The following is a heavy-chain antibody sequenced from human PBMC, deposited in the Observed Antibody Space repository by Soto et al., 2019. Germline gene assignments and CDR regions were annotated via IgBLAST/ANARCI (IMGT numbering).Heavy chain of an antibody. Sequence: EVQLVESGGGLVKPGGSLRLSCAASGFTFSSYSINWVRQAPGKGLVWVPSITGGSSFIYYADSVKGRFTISRDNAKNSLFLQLNSLRAEDTAVYYCARGNALDYWGQGTLVTVSS. V-gene: IGHV3-21*01. CDR1: GFTFSSYS. J-gene: IGHJ4*02. CDR2: ITGGSSFI. CDR3: ARGNALDY.